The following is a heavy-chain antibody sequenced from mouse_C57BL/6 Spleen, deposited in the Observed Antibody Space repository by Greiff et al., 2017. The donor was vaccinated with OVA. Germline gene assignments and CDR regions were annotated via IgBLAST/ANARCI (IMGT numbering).Heavy chain of an antibody. D-gene: IGHD2-5*01. CDR3: ARREAYYINLRSWFAY. J-gene: IGHJ3*01. V-gene: IGHV1-64*01. CDR2: IHPNSGST. Sequence: QVQLQQPGAELVKPGASVKLSCKASGYTFTSYWMHWVKQRPGQGLEWIGMIHPNSGSTNYNEKFKSKATLTVDKSSSTAYMQLSSLTSEDSAVYYCARREAYYINLRSWFAYWGQGTLVTVSA. CDR1: GYTFTSYW.